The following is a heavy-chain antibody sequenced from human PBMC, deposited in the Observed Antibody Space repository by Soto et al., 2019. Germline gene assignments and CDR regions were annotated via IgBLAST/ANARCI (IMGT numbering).Heavy chain of an antibody. V-gene: IGHV4-31*03. CDR3: ERREGDTAILDDTDI. J-gene: IGHJ3*02. D-gene: IGHD5-18*01. CDR1: GGSSSSGGYY. CDR2: IYYSGST. Sequence: SENLSLTCTVSGGSSSSGGYYWSWIRQHPGKGLEWIGYIYYSGSTYYNPSLKSRVTISVDTSKNQFSLKLSSVTAADTAVYYCERREGDTAILDDTDIWGQGTMVT.